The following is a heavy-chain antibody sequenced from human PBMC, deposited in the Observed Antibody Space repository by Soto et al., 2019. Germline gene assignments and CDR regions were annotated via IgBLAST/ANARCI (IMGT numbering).Heavy chain of an antibody. CDR3: ARYNAASGTYYFDY. J-gene: IGHJ4*02. D-gene: IGHD6-13*01. V-gene: IGHV4-4*02. CDR2: INHRGSA. Sequence: QVELQESGPGLVKPSGTLSLTCAVSGASVSSTYWWSWVRQPPGMGPEWIGEINHRGSANYNPSLKSRVTMSLDISKSQFSLRLTSVTAADTAVYFCARYNAASGTYYFDYWGRGALVTVSS. CDR1: GASVSSTYW.